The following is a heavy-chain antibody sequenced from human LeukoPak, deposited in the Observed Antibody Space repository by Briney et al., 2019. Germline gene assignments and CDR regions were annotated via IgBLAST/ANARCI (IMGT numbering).Heavy chain of an antibody. V-gene: IGHV3-11*01. J-gene: IGHJ6*02. D-gene: IGHD5-24*01. CDR3: ARADGYNPIYYYYGMDV. CDR1: GFSFSDYY. CDR2: ISSSGGNI. Sequence: GGSLRLSCAASGFSFSDYYMSWIRQAPGKGLEWVSYISSSGGNIYYADSVKGRFTISRDNAENSLYLQMNSLRAADTAVYYCARADGYNPIYYYYGMDVWGQGTTVTVSS.